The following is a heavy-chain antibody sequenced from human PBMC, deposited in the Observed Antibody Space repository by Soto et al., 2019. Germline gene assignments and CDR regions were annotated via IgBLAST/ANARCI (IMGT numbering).Heavy chain of an antibody. CDR3: ARSHYDILTGTTNWFDP. D-gene: IGHD3-9*01. J-gene: IGHJ5*02. V-gene: IGHV1-69*01. Sequence: QVQLVQSGAEVKKPGSSVKVSCKASGGTFSSYAISWVRQAPGQGLEWMGGIIPIFGTANYAQKLQGRVTITADESTSTAYMELSSLRSEDTAVYYCARSHYDILTGTTNWFDPWGQGTLVTVSS. CDR2: IIPIFGTA. CDR1: GGTFSSYA.